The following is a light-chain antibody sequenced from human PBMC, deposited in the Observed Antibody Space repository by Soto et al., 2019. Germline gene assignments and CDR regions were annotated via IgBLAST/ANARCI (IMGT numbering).Light chain of an antibody. V-gene: IGLV2-14*01. CDR1: SSDVGGYTY. CDR2: DVS. CDR3: SSYTTSNTRQIV. J-gene: IGLJ1*01. Sequence: QSLLTQPAXVSWSPGQAITISCTGTSSDVGGYTYVSWYQQHPGKAPKFIIYDVSNRPSGVSNRFSGSKSGNTASLTISGLQAEDEADYYCSSYTTSNTRQIVFGTGTKVTVL.